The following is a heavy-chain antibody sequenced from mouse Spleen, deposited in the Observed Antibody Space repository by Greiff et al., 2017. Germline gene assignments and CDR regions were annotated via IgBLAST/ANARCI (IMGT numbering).Heavy chain of an antibody. D-gene: IGHD1-1*01. CDR3: AKIGPSSYYAMDY. CDR2: IWRGGST. CDR1: GFSLTSYG. J-gene: IGHJ4*01. Sequence: VQLQQSGPSLVQPSQSLSITCTVSGFSLTSYGVHWVRQSPGKGLEWLGVIWRGGSTDYNAAFMSRLSITKDNSKSQVFFKMNSLQADDTAIYYCAKIGPSSYYAMDYWGQGTSVTVSS. V-gene: IGHV2-5-1*01.